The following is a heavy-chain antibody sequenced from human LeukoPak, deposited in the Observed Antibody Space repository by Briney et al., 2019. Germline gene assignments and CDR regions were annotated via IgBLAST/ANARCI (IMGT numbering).Heavy chain of an antibody. CDR1: GFTFSSYG. V-gene: IGHV3-30*03. CDR3: ARTYYDILTGYYPGGYFDY. D-gene: IGHD3-9*01. Sequence: GGSLRLSCAASGFTFSSYGMHWVRQAPGKGLEWVAVISYDGSNKYYADSVKGRFTISRDNSKNTLYLQMNSLRAEDTAVYYCARTYYDILTGYYPGGYFDYWGQGTLVTVSS. CDR2: ISYDGSNK. J-gene: IGHJ4*02.